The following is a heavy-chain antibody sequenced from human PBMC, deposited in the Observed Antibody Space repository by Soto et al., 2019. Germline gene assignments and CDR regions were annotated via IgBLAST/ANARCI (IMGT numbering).Heavy chain of an antibody. J-gene: IGHJ5*01. CDR1: RFTFTSYW. D-gene: IGHD2-15*01. CDR3: XREAEVEVPADLPIRFSGIDA. CDR2: IKQDGSER. Sequence: PGGSLRLSCAASRFTFTSYWMSWVRQAPGKGLEWVANIKQDGSERYYVDSVKGRFTISRDNAKNSLFLQMNNLRADGTAVYFAXREAEVEVPADLPIRFSGIDAWGQGTPVTVSS. V-gene: IGHV3-7*03.